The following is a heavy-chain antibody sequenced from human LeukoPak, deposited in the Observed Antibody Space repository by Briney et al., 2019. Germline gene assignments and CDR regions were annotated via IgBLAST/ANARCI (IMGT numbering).Heavy chain of an antibody. CDR2: ISGSGGST. D-gene: IGHD4-23*01. Sequence: PGGSLRLSCAASGFTFSSYAMSWVRQAPGKGLEWVSAISGSGGSTYYADSVKGRFTVSRDNAKNSLYLQMSSLRAEDTAMYYCARDLRYTVGTESDYWGQGTLVTVSS. CDR1: GFTFSSYA. J-gene: IGHJ4*02. CDR3: ARDLRYTVGTESDY. V-gene: IGHV3-23*01.